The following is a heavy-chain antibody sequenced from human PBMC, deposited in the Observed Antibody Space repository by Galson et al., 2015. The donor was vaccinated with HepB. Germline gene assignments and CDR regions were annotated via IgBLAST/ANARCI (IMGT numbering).Heavy chain of an antibody. CDR2: INPNSGGT. J-gene: IGHJ4*02. CDR3: AGGGDYGDYVY. V-gene: IGHV1-2*02. Sequence: SVKVSCKASGYTFIDYHMHWVRQAPGQGLEWMGWINPNSGGTNYAQKFQDRVTVTRDTPIRTVYMELGRLTSDDTAVYHCAGGGDYGDYVYWGQGTLVTVSS. D-gene: IGHD4-17*01. CDR1: GYTFIDYH.